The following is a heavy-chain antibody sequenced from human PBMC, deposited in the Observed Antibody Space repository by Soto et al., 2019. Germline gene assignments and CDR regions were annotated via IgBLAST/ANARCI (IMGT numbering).Heavy chain of an antibody. CDR2: IYYSGST. J-gene: IGHJ4*02. V-gene: IGHV4-30-4*01. CDR3: ARGPVVIDILTGSIDY. D-gene: IGHD3-9*01. Sequence: SETLSLTCTVSGGSISSGDYYWSWIRQPPGKGLEWIGYIYYSGSTYYNPSLKSRVTISVDTSKNQFSLKLSSVTAADTAVYYCARGPVVIDILTGSIDYWGQGTLVTVSS. CDR1: GGSISSGDYY.